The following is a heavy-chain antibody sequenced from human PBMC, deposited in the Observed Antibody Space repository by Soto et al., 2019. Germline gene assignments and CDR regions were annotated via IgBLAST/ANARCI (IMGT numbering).Heavy chain of an antibody. CDR1: GFTFSSYA. CDR2: ISGSGGST. J-gene: IGHJ4*02. V-gene: IGHV3-23*01. Sequence: GGSLRLSCAASGFTFSSYAMSWVRQAPGKGLEWVSAISGSGGSTYYADSVKGRFTISRDNSKNTLYLQMNSLRAEDMAVYYCAKDSGSSWYFDYWGQGTLVTVSS. D-gene: IGHD6-13*01. CDR3: AKDSGSSWYFDY.